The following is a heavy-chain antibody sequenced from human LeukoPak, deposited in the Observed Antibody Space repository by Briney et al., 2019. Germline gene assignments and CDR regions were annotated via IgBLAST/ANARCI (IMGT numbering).Heavy chain of an antibody. Sequence: GASVKVSCKASGYTFASYYMHWVRQAPGQGLEWMGLINPSGGSTSYAQKFQGRVTMTRDMSTSTVYMELSSLRSEDTAVYYCARGAGPLLTYYYYMDVWGKGTTVTVSS. J-gene: IGHJ6*03. CDR2: INPSGGST. CDR1: GYTFASYY. D-gene: IGHD3-16*01. CDR3: ARGAGPLLTYYYYMDV. V-gene: IGHV1-46*01.